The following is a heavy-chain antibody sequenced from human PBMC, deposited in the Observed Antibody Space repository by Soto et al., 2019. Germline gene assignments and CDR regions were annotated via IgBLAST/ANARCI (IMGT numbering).Heavy chain of an antibody. D-gene: IGHD5-12*01. J-gene: IGHJ6*02. V-gene: IGHV1-69*01. CDR2: IIPIFGTA. CDR1: GGTFSSYA. CDR3: ARDRVIVATIYYYYYGMDV. Sequence: QVQLVQSGAEVKKPGSSVKVSCKASGGTFSSYAISWVRQAPGQGLEWKGGIIPIFGTANYAQKFQGRVTITADESTSTAYMELSSLRSEDTAVYYCARDRVIVATIYYYYYGMDVWGQGTTVTVSS.